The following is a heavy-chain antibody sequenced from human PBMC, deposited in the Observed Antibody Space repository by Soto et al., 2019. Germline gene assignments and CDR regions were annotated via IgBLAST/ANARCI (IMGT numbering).Heavy chain of an antibody. CDR3: ASPHGDYLPYYYGMDV. J-gene: IGHJ6*02. CDR2: INPSGGST. V-gene: IGHV1-46*01. Sequence: QVQLVQSGAEVKKPGASVKVSCKASGYTFTSYYMHWVRQAPGQGLEWMGIINPSGGSTSYAQKFQGRVTMTRDTSRSTVYMELSSLRSEDTAVYYCASPHGDYLPYYYGMDVWGQGTTVTVSS. CDR1: GYTFTSYY. D-gene: IGHD4-17*01.